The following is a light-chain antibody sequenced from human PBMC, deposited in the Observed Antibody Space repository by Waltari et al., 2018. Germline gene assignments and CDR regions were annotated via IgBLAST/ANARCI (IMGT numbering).Light chain of an antibody. V-gene: IGKV1-39*01. CDR3: QQSFISPWT. CDR1: QSIATY. Sequence: DIQLTQSPSSLSASVGERVTITCRASQSIATYLNWYQEKPGKAPKLLIFAASSLQSGVPSRFSGSGSGTGFTLSISSLQPEDFATYYCQQSFISPWTFGQGTKVEIK. J-gene: IGKJ1*01. CDR2: AAS.